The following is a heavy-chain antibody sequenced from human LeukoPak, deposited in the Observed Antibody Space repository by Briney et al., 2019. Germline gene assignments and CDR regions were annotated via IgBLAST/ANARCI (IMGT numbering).Heavy chain of an antibody. CDR3: ARKNDFEI. J-gene: IGHJ3*02. D-gene: IGHD2/OR15-2a*01. CDR2: IFYSGRT. V-gene: IGHV4-59*01. CDR1: GGSISSDH. Sequence: PSETLSLTCTVSGGSISSDHWNWIRQPPGKGLEWIGCIFYSGRTYYNPSLKSRVTISVDLSKGQFSLRLTSATAADTAAYYCARKNDFEIWGQGTLVTVSS.